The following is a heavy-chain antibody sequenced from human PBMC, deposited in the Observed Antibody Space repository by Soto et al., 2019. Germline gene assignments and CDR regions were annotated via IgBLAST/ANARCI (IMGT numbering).Heavy chain of an antibody. V-gene: IGHV1-3*01. Sequence: ASVKVSCKASGYTFTSYAMHWVCQAPGQRLEWMGWINAGNGNTKYSQKFQGRVTITRDTSASTAYMELSSLRSEDTAVYYCAREAGEQLVPGLNWFDPWGQGTLVTVSS. D-gene: IGHD6-6*01. CDR1: GYTFTSYA. CDR2: INAGNGNT. J-gene: IGHJ5*02. CDR3: AREAGEQLVPGLNWFDP.